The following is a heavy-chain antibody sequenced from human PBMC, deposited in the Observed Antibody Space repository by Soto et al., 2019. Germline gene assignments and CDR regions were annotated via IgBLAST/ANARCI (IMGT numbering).Heavy chain of an antibody. V-gene: IGHV3-72*01. D-gene: IGHD5-18*01. CDR1: GFTFSDHY. Sequence: PGGSLRLSCAASGFTFSDHYMDWVRQAPGKGLEWVGRTRNKANSYTTEYAASVKGRFTISRDDSKNSLYLQMNSLKTEDTAVYYCAREGRGYSYGLDAFDIRGQGTMVTVSS. CDR2: TRNKANSYTT. J-gene: IGHJ3*02. CDR3: AREGRGYSYGLDAFDI.